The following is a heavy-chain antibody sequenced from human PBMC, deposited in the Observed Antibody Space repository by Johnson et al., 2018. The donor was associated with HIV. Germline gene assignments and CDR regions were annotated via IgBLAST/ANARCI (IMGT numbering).Heavy chain of an antibody. V-gene: IGHV3-30-3*01. Sequence: QVQLVESGGGLVQPGGSLRLSCAASGFTFSSYAMHWVRQAPGKGLEWVAVISYDGSNKYYADSVKGRFTISRDNSKNTLYMQMNSLRAEDTAVYYCARVGIVATILGAFDIWGQGTMVTVSS. CDR2: ISYDGSNK. CDR3: ARVGIVATILGAFDI. J-gene: IGHJ3*02. CDR1: GFTFSSYA. D-gene: IGHD5-12*01.